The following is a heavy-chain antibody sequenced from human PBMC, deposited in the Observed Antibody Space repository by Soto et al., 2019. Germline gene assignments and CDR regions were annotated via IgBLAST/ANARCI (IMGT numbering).Heavy chain of an antibody. CDR1: GYTFTSYA. CDR3: ARDSSGSYFWLGFDP. J-gene: IGHJ5*02. Sequence: QVPLVQSGAEVKKPGASVKVSCKASGYTFTSYAMHWVRQAPGQRLEWMGWINAGNGNTKYSQKFQGRVTITRDTSASTAYMELSSLRSEDTAVYYCARDSSGSYFWLGFDPWGQGTLVTVSS. D-gene: IGHD1-26*01. CDR2: INAGNGNT. V-gene: IGHV1-3*01.